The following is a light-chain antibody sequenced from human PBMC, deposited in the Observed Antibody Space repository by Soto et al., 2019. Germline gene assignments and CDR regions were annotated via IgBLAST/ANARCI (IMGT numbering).Light chain of an antibody. J-gene: IGKJ1*01. CDR3: QQRTNWPLP. Sequence: EIVFTQSPSTLSVSPGERATLSCRASQSVSSNLAWYQQKRGQAPRLLIYDTSNRATGIPARFSGSGSGTDFTLTISSLEPEDFAFYYCQQRTNWPLPFGQGTKVDIK. V-gene: IGKV3-11*01. CDR2: DTS. CDR1: QSVSSN.